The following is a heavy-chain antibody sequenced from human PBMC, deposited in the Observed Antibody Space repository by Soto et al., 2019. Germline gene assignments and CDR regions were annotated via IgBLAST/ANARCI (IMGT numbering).Heavy chain of an antibody. D-gene: IGHD3-10*01. V-gene: IGHV1-3*01. CDR1: GYTFTNFA. Sequence: QVQLVQSGAAVKKPGASVKVSCKASGYTFTNFAIHWVRQAPGQSLEWMGRINAGDGNTRYPQNSQGRVTITRDISASTAYLELSSLTSEDTAVYYCARFSGDGSGNNFDNWGQGTLVTVSS. J-gene: IGHJ4*02. CDR3: ARFSGDGSGNNFDN. CDR2: INAGDGNT.